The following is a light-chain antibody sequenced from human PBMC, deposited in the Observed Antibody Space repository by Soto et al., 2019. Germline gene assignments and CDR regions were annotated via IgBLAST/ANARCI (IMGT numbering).Light chain of an antibody. CDR1: QSLSGW. V-gene: IGKV1-5*03. CDR2: KTS. Sequence: DIPMTQSPSTLSASVGDRVTITCRASQSLSGWLAWYQQKPGKAPKLLIYKTSTLESGVPSRFSGSGSGTEFTLTISSLQPDDFATYYCLQYNSLYTFGQGTKVDNK. CDR3: LQYNSLYT. J-gene: IGKJ2*01.